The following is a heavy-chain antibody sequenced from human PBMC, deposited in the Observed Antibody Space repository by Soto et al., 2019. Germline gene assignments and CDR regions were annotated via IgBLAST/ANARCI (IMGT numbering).Heavy chain of an antibody. J-gene: IGHJ5*02. CDR1: GDSVSSDRYF. Sequence: AETLSLTCSVSGDSVSSDRYFWSWIRQPPGKGLEWIAYISYTGDTNHNPSLKGRVTISVDTSRNQLSLNRTSVTAADTAVYFCERIVVGATIDLWGQGSLVTVSS. CDR3: ERIVVGATIDL. D-gene: IGHD1-26*01. CDR2: ISYTGDT. V-gene: IGHV4-61*01.